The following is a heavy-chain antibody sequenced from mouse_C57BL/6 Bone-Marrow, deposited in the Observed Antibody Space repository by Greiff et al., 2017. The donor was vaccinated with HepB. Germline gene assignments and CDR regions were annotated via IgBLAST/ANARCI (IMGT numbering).Heavy chain of an antibody. CDR2: IYPGDGDT. D-gene: IGHD2-2*01. CDR3: ARSHGYDGYFDV. V-gene: IGHV1-82*01. J-gene: IGHJ1*03. CDR1: GYAFSSSW. Sequence: VQLQQSGPELVKPGASVKISCKASGYAFSSSWMNWVKQRPGKGLEWIGRIYPGDGDTNYNGKFKGKATLTADKSSSTAYMQLSSLTSEDSAVYFCARSHGYDGYFDVWGTGTTVTVSS.